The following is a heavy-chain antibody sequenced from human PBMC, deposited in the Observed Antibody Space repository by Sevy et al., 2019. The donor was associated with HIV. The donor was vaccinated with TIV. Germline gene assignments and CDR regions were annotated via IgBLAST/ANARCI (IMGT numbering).Heavy chain of an antibody. CDR1: GGSISSYC. J-gene: IGHJ5*02. CDR2: IYTSGST. Sequence: SETLSLTCTVSGGSISSYCWSWIRQPAGKGLEWIGRIYTSGSTNYNPSLKSRVTMSVDTSKNQFSLKLSSVTAADTAVYYCARDRGDCSGGSCYLSWFDPWGQGTLVTVSS. CDR3: ARDRGDCSGGSCYLSWFDP. D-gene: IGHD2-15*01. V-gene: IGHV4-4*07.